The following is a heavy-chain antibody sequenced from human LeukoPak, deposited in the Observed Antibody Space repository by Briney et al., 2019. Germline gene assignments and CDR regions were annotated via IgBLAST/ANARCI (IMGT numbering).Heavy chain of an antibody. J-gene: IGHJ5*02. CDR1: GGPFSGYY. V-gene: IGHV4-34*01. CDR2: INHSGST. D-gene: IGHD3-10*01. CDR3: ARGSSGTTWFGVKHNWFDP. Sequence: SETLSLTCAVYGGPFSGYYWSWIRQPPGKGLEWIGEINHSGSTNYNPSLKSRVTISVDTSKNQFSLKLSSVTAADTAVYYCARGSSGTTWFGVKHNWFDPWGQGTLVTVSS.